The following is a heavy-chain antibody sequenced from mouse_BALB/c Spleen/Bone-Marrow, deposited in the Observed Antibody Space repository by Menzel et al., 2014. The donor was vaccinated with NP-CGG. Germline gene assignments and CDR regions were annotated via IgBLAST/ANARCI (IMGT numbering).Heavy chain of an antibody. Sequence: EVQVVESGGDLVKPGGSLKLSCAASGFTFSSYAMSWVRQSPEKRLEWVAEISSGGSYTYYPDTVTGRFTISRDNAKNTLYLEMSSLRSEDTAMYYCARDYYGSSYAMDYWGQGTSVTVSS. CDR1: GFTFSSYA. CDR3: ARDYYGSSYAMDY. V-gene: IGHV5-9-4*01. J-gene: IGHJ4*01. CDR2: ISSGGSYT. D-gene: IGHD1-1*01.